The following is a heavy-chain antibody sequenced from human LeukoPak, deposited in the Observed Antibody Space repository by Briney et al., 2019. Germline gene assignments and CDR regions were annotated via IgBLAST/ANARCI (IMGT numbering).Heavy chain of an antibody. J-gene: IGHJ5*02. CDR1: GYTFSSYD. Sequence: ASVKVSCKASGYTFSSYDINWVRQAAGQGLEWMGWMNPSSGHTNYAQKFQGRVTITRNTSISTAYMELSRLRSDDTAVYYCARDRCSSTSCYTHWFDPWGQGTLVTVSS. D-gene: IGHD2-2*02. CDR2: MNPSSGHT. CDR3: ARDRCSSTSCYTHWFDP. V-gene: IGHV1-8*03.